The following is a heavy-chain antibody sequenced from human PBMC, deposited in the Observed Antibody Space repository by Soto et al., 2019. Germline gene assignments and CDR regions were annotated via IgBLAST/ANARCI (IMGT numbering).Heavy chain of an antibody. CDR1: GFTFSSYG. V-gene: IGHV3-30*18. J-gene: IGHJ4*02. Sequence: LRLSCAASGFTFSSYGMHWVRQAPGKGLEWVAVISYDGSNKYYADSVKGRFTISRDNSKNTLYLQMNSLRAEDTAVYYCAKEIFDYWGQGTLVTVSS. CDR3: AKEIFDY. CDR2: ISYDGSNK.